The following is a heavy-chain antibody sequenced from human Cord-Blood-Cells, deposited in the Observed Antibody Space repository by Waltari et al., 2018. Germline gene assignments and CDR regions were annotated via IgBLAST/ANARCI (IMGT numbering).Heavy chain of an antibody. D-gene: IGHD6-13*01. V-gene: IGHV2-5*02. CDR2: IYWDDDK. J-gene: IGHJ4*02. CDR3: AHTPLPSSSWYYFDY. CDR1: GFSLSTSGVG. Sequence: QITLKESGPTLVKPTQTLTLTCTFSGFSLSTSGVGVGWIRQHPGKALEWLALIYWDDDKRYSPSLKSRLTITKDTSKNQVVLTMTNMDPVDTATYYCAHTPLPSSSWYYFDYWGQGTLVTVSS.